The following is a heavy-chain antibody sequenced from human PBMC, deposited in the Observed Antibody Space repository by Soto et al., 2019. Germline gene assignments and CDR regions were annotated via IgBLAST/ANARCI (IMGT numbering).Heavy chain of an antibody. CDR2: IIPIFGTA. CDR1: GGTFSSYA. J-gene: IGHJ5*02. Sequence: QVQLVQSGAEVKKPGSSVKVSCKASGGTFSSYAISWVRQAPGQGLEWMGGIIPIFGTANYAQKFQARVTITADESTSTADMELSSLRSEDTAVYYCARGQPRGVKPYNWFDPWGQGTLVTVSS. CDR3: ARGQPRGVKPYNWFDP. V-gene: IGHV1-69*01. D-gene: IGHD2-8*01.